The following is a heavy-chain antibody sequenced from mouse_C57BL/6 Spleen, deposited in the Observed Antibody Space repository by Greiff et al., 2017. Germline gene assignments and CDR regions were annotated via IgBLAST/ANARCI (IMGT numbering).Heavy chain of an antibody. D-gene: IGHD1-1*01. CDR3: ARLDTTVVTYYFDY. J-gene: IGHJ2*01. V-gene: IGHV1-81*01. CDR2: IYPRSGNT. Sequence: QVQLQQSGAELARPGASVKLSCKASGYTFTSYGISWVKQRTGQGLEWIGEIYPRSGNTYYNEKFKGKATLTADKSSSTAYMELRSLTSEDSAVYFCARLDTTVVTYYFDYWGQGTTLTVSS. CDR1: GYTFTSYG.